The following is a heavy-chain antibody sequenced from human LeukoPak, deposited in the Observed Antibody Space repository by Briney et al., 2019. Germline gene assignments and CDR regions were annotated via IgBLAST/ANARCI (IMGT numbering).Heavy chain of an antibody. Sequence: ASVKVSCKVSGYTLTQLSMHGVRQAPGKGREWMGGFDPEDGETIYAQKFQGRVTMTEDTSTDTAYTELSSLRSEDTAVYYCATDDYGGNSDAFDIWGQGTMVTVSS. CDR1: GYTLTQLS. J-gene: IGHJ3*02. CDR2: FDPEDGET. D-gene: IGHD4-23*01. CDR3: ATDDYGGNSDAFDI. V-gene: IGHV1-24*01.